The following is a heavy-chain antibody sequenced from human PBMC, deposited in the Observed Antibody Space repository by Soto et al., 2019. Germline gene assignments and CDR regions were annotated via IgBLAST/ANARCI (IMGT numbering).Heavy chain of an antibody. V-gene: IGHV4-28*01. Sequence: SETLSLTCVVSSYSISSGNWWGWLRQPPGKGLEWLAYMSYTGTTYYNPSLKSRVTMSVDTSKNQFSLRLSSVTAVDTAVYYCGRLPRLGDPFDYWGQGIRVTVSS. J-gene: IGHJ4*02. D-gene: IGHD3-16*01. CDR1: SYSISSGNW. CDR3: GRLPRLGDPFDY. CDR2: MSYTGTT.